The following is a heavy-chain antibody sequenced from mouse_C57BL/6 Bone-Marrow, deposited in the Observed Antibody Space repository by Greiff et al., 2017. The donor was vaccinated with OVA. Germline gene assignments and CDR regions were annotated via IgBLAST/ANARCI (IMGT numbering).Heavy chain of an antibody. CDR1: GYTFTSYW. D-gene: IGHD2-3*01. J-gene: IGHJ1*03. V-gene: IGHV1-55*01. CDR2: IYPGSGST. Sequence: QVQLQQPGAELVKPGASVKMSCKASGYTFTSYWITWVKQRPGQGLEWIGDIYPGSGSTNYNEKFKSKATLTVDTSSSTAYMQLSSLTSEDSAVYYCAREDGYYWYFDVWGTGTKVTVSS. CDR3: AREDGYYWYFDV.